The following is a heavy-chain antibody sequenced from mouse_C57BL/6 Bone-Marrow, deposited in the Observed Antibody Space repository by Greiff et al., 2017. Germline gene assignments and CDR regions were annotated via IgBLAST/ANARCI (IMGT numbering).Heavy chain of an antibody. CDR1: GFPITSGYY. CDR2: ITHSGET. J-gene: IGHJ4*01. Sequence: VKLQESGPGLVKPSQSLFLTCSITGFPITSGYYWIWIRQSPGKPLEWMGYITHSGETFYNPSLQSPISITRETSKNQFFLQLNSVTTEDTAMYYCAGADYDCYAMDYWGQGTSVTVSS. D-gene: IGHD1-1*02. V-gene: IGHV12-3*01. CDR3: AGADYDCYAMDY.